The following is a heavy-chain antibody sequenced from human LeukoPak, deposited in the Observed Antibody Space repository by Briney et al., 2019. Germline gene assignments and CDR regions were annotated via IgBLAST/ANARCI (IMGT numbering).Heavy chain of an antibody. V-gene: IGHV5-51*01. CDR1: GYSFTSYW. J-gene: IGHJ3*02. CDR3: ARSHTLNDAFDI. CDR2: IYPGDSQT. Sequence: GESLKISCKGSGYSFTSYWIAWVRKMPGKGLECMGIIYPGDSQTRYRPSFQGQVTISADKSINTAYLQWSSLKVSDIAMYYCARSHTLNDAFDIWGQGTMVTVSS.